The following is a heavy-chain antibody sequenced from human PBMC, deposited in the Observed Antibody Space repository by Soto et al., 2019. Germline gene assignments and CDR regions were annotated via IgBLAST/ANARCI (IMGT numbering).Heavy chain of an antibody. CDR2: IIPIFGTA. Sequence: ASVKVSCKASGGTFSSYAISWVRQAPGQGLEWMGGIIPIFGTANYAQKFQGRVTITADESTSTAYMELSSLRSEDTAVYYCESAAPSFRSPKINWFDPWGQGTLVTVSS. CDR1: GGTFSSYA. J-gene: IGHJ5*02. CDR3: ESAAPSFRSPKINWFDP. V-gene: IGHV1-69*13. D-gene: IGHD3-3*02.